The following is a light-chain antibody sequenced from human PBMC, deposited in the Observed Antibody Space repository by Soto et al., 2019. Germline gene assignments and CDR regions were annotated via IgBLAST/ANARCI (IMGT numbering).Light chain of an antibody. J-gene: IGKJ4*01. CDR2: DAS. CDR1: QDIRNH. Sequence: DIQMTQSPSSLSASVGDRITITCQASQDIRNHLNWYQQKPGKAPKILIYDASNLEAGVTSRFGGSGSGTDFTFTISSLQPEDIATYYCQQDLNVLTFGGGTKVEIK. V-gene: IGKV1-33*01. CDR3: QQDLNVLT.